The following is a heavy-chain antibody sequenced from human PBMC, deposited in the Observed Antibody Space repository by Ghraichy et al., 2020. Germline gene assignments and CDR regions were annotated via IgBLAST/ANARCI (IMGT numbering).Heavy chain of an antibody. CDR1: EFAFSTYS. V-gene: IGHV3-48*02. CDR2: ITSSTTI. J-gene: IGHJ6*02. CDR3: AGQPLGYSGMAV. D-gene: IGHD5-18*01. Sequence: GGSLRLSCAASEFAFSTYSMNLVRQAPGKGLEWISYITSSTTIYYADSVKGRFTISRDNAKNSLYLQMNSLRDEDTAVYYCAGQPLGYSGMAVWGQGTTVTVSS.